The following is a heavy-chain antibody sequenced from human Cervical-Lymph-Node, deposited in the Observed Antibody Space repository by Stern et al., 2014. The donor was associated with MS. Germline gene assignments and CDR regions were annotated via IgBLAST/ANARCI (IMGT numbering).Heavy chain of an antibody. CDR1: GFSLSTTGMR. J-gene: IGHJ4*02. D-gene: IGHD6-19*01. CDR2: IDWDDGK. CDR3: ARLGAVGGLDF. V-gene: IGHV2-70*04. Sequence: QVTLKESGPALLRPTETLRLTCTFSGFSLSTTGMRVSWIRQPPGKALDWLARIDWDDGKFYNTSLKTRVTISKDTSKNHVVLTMTNVDPVDTATYYCARLGAVGGLDFWGQGTLVTVST.